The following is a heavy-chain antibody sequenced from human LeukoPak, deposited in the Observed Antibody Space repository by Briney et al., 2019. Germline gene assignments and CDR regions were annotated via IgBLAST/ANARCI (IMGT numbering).Heavy chain of an antibody. D-gene: IGHD1-1*01. CDR2: IWYDGSNK. J-gene: IGHJ4*02. CDR1: GFTFSSYG. V-gene: IGHV3-33*01. CDR3: ARDWNDVPDY. Sequence: GGSLRLSCAASGFTFSSYGMHWVRQAPGEGLEWVAVIWYDGSNKYYADSVKGRFTISRDNSKNTLYLQMNSLRAEDTAVYYCARDWNDVPDYWGQGTLVTVSS.